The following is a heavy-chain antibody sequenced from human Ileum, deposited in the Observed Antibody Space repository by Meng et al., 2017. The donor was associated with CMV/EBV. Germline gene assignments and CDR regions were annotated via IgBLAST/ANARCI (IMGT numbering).Heavy chain of an antibody. Sequence: GGSLRLSCAASGLTVNNNYMHWVRQTPGKGLEWVAGISGSGGSKYYADSVKGRFTISRDNSKKTLYMQMNSLRAEDTAVYYCAKDQGYERNWFDPWGQGTLVTVSS. CDR1: GLTVNNNY. J-gene: IGHJ5*02. D-gene: IGHD1-1*01. CDR3: AKDQGYERNWFDP. CDR2: ISGSGGSK. V-gene: IGHV3-23*01.